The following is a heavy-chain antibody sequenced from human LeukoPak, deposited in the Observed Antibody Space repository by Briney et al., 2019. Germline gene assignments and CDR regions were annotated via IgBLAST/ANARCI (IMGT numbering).Heavy chain of an antibody. Sequence: SETLSLTCTVSGGSISSYYWSWIRQPAGKGLEWIVRIYTSGSTNYNPSLKSRVTISVDQSKNQFSLKLSSVTAADTAVYYCARVGNYYDSSGYYYYYYYMDVWGKGTTVTVSS. CDR1: GGSISSYY. CDR2: IYTSGST. V-gene: IGHV4-4*07. CDR3: ARVGNYYDSSGYYYYYYYMDV. D-gene: IGHD3-22*01. J-gene: IGHJ6*03.